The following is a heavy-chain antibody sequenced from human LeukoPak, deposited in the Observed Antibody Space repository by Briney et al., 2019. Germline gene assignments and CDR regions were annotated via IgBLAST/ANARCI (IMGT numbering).Heavy chain of an antibody. Sequence: PGRSLRLSCTAAGFTFGYYSMSMVRHAPRKVLERGGFIRSKAYGGTTEYAASVKGRFTISRDDSKSIAYLHMHSLNTEDTAVYYCTRRSWSSGWYYFDYWGQGTLVTVSS. CDR3: TRRSWSSGWYYFDY. D-gene: IGHD6-19*01. CDR2: IRSKAYGGTT. J-gene: IGHJ4*02. V-gene: IGHV3-49*04. CDR1: GFTFGYYS.